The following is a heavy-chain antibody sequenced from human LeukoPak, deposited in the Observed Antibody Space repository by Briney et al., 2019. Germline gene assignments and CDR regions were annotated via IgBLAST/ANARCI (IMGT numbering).Heavy chain of an antibody. D-gene: IGHD3-10*01. V-gene: IGHV4-59*01. CDR3: ARDESPYGSGSYNY. Sequence: PSETLSLTCTVSGGSISGYYWSWIRQPPGKGLEWIGYIYYSGSTNYNPSLKSRVTISVDTSKNQFSLKLSSVTAADTAVYYCARDESPYGSGSYNYWGQGTLVTVSS. J-gene: IGHJ4*02. CDR1: GGSISGYY. CDR2: IYYSGST.